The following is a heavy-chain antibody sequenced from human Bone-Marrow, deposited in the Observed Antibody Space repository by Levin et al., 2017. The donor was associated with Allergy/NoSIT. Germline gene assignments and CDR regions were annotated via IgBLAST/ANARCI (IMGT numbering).Heavy chain of an antibody. Sequence: GGSLRLSCAASGFTFSDYYMSWIRQAPGKGLEWVSYISSSGSTIYYADSVKGRFTISRDNAKNSLYLQMNSLRAEDTAVYYCARRQQLVHATYYYYGMDVWGQGTTVTVSS. J-gene: IGHJ6*02. CDR1: GFTFSDYY. D-gene: IGHD6-13*01. CDR2: ISSSGSTI. V-gene: IGHV3-11*01. CDR3: ARRQQLVHATYYYYGMDV.